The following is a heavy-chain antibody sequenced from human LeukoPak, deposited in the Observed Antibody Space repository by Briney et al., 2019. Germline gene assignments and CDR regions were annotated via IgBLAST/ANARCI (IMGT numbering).Heavy chain of an antibody. Sequence: SETLSLTCTVSGGSISSSSYYWGWIRQPPGKGLGWIGYIYYSGSTNYNPSLKSRVTISVDTSKNQFSLKLSSVTAADTAVYYCARVRQDYGSGSYYYYYYMDVWGKGTTVTVSS. D-gene: IGHD3-10*01. CDR1: GGSISSSSYY. CDR3: ARVRQDYGSGSYYYYYYMDV. V-gene: IGHV4-61*05. CDR2: IYYSGST. J-gene: IGHJ6*03.